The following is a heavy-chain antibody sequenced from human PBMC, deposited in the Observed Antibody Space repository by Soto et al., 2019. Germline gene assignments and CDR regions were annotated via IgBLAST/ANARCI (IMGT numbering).Heavy chain of an antibody. CDR2: IGTDGTDT. CDR3: ARDVSWRGELY. CDR1: GFTFSNSW. V-gene: IGHV3-74*03. Sequence: EVQLVESGGGLVQPGGSLRLSCVASGFTFSNSWMHWVRQVPGKGLLWVSRIGTDGTDTKYADSVKGRFTISRDNAKNTLYLQMNSLRAEDTAVYYCARDVSWRGELYWGQGTLVTVSS. J-gene: IGHJ4*01. D-gene: IGHD1-7*01.